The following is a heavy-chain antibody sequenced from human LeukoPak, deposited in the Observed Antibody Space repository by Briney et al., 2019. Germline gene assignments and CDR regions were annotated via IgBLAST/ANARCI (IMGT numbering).Heavy chain of an antibody. CDR1: GYTFTSYA. V-gene: IGHV1-3*01. CDR2: INAGNGNT. Sequence: ASVKVSCKASGYTFTSYAMHWVRQAPGQRLEWMGWINAGNGNTKYSQKFQGRVTITRDTSASTAYMELSSLRSEDTAVYYCARVALYSSGWWSRDDYWGQGTLVTVSS. J-gene: IGHJ4*02. D-gene: IGHD6-19*01. CDR3: ARVALYSSGWWSRDDY.